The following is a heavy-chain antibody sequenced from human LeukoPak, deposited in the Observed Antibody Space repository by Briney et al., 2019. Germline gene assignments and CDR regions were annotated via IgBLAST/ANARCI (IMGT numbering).Heavy chain of an antibody. Sequence: SETLSLTCTVSGGSISSSSYYWGWIRQPPGKGLEWIGSIYYSGSTYYNPSLKSRVTISVDTSKNQFSLKLSSVTAADTAVYYCVRSDDLWSGYYGYWGQGTLVTVSS. J-gene: IGHJ4*02. V-gene: IGHV4-39*07. D-gene: IGHD3-3*01. CDR3: VRSDDLWSGYYGY. CDR1: GGSISSSSYY. CDR2: IYYSGST.